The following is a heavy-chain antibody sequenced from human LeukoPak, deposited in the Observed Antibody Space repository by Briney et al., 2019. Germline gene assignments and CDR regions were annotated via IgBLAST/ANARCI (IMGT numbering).Heavy chain of an antibody. CDR2: INPLTGST. J-gene: IGHJ4*02. V-gene: IGHV1-2*02. Sequence: GASVKVSCKASGYTFTDYYLHWVRQAPRQGLEWVGWINPLTGSTGYAQKFQGRVTMTRDTSISTTYMELTRLRSDDTAVYYCARGSGYCSSTSCSDFDYWGQGTLVTVSS. CDR3: ARGSGYCSSTSCSDFDY. D-gene: IGHD2-2*01. CDR1: GYTFTDYY.